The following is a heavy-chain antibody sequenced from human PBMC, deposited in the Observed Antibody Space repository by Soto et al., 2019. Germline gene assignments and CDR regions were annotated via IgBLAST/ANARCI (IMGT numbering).Heavy chain of an antibody. Sequence: GSLRLSCAASGFTFSSYAMSWVRQAPGKGLEWVSAISGSGGSTYYADSVKGRFTISRDNSKNTLYLQMNSLRAEDTAVYYCAKGSSRDAYYDILTGYSLVGMALFDYWGQGTLVTVSS. CDR2: ISGSGGST. D-gene: IGHD3-9*01. CDR3: AKGSSRDAYYDILTGYSLVGMALFDY. V-gene: IGHV3-23*01. J-gene: IGHJ4*02. CDR1: GFTFSSYA.